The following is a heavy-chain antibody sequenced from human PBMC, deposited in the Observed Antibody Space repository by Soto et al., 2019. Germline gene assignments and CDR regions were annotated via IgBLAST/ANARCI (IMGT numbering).Heavy chain of an antibody. Sequence: SETLSLTCTVSGGSVSSGSYYWSWIRQPPGKGLEWIGYIYYSGSTNYNPSLKSRVTISVDTSKNQFSLKLSSVTAADTAVYYCARESIAVAGTTFDYRGQGTPVTVS. CDR1: GGSVSSGSYY. D-gene: IGHD6-19*01. CDR2: IYYSGST. V-gene: IGHV4-61*01. J-gene: IGHJ4*01. CDR3: ARESIAVAGTTFDY.